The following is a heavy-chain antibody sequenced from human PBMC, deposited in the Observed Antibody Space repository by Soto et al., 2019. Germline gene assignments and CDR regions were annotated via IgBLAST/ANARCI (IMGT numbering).Heavy chain of an antibody. D-gene: IGHD6-13*01. V-gene: IGHV3-23*01. CDR1: GFTFSSYA. Sequence: PGGSLRLSCAASGFTFSSYAMSWVRQAPGKGLEWVSAISGSGGSTYYADSVKGRFTISRDNSKNTLYLQMNSLRAEDTAVYYCANRRAGYSSSWYLAHWGQGTLVTVYS. CDR2: ISGSGGST. CDR3: ANRRAGYSSSWYLAH. J-gene: IGHJ4*02.